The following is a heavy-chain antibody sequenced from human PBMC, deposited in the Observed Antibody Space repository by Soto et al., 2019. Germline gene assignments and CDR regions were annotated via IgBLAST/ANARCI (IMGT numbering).Heavy chain of an antibody. V-gene: IGHV4-31*03. CDR2: IYYSGNT. D-gene: IGHD2-15*01. CDR1: GGSISNPIYY. CDR3: ARLGYCSGGSCFVIDY. Sequence: PSETLSLTCTVSGGSISNPIYYWAWIRQPPGKGLEWIGYIYYSGNTYYNPSLKSRVTISVDTSKNQFSLKLSSVTAADTAVYYCARLGYCSGGSCFVIDYWGQGTLVTVSS. J-gene: IGHJ4*02.